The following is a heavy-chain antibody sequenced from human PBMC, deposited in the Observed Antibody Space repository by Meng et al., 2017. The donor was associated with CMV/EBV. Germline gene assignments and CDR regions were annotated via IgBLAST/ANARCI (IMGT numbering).Heavy chain of an antibody. CDR1: GFTFSGSA. CDR3: ARDDPPYNWHPYYYGMDV. Sequence: GESLKISCAASGFTFSGSAMHWVRQASGKGLEWVGRIRSKANSYATAYAASVKGRFTISRDDSKNTAYLQMNSLRAEDTAVYYCARDDPPYNWHPYYYGMDVWGQGTTVTVSS. D-gene: IGHD1-20*01. V-gene: IGHV3-73*01. CDR2: IRSKANSYAT. J-gene: IGHJ6*02.